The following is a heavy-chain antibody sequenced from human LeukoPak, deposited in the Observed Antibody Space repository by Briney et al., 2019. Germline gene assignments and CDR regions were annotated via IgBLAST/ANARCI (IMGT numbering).Heavy chain of an antibody. CDR3: ARESEIMITFGGVIAPDY. Sequence: ASVKVSCKASGYTFTSYGISWVRQAPGQGLEWMGWISAYNGNTNYARKLQGRVTMTTDTSTSTAYMELRSLRSDDTAVYYCARESEIMITFGGVIAPDYWGQGTLVTVSS. CDR1: GYTFTSYG. J-gene: IGHJ4*02. CDR2: ISAYNGNT. V-gene: IGHV1-18*01. D-gene: IGHD3-16*02.